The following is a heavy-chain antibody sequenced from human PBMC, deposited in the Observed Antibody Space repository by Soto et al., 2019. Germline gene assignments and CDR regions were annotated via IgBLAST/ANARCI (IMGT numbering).Heavy chain of an antibody. Sequence: PGGSLRLSGAASGFTFSDYYMNWIRQAPGKGLEWVSYISSSSSYTNYADSVKGRFTISRDNAKNSLYLQMNSLRAEDTAVYYCARDHYGPGWFDPWGQGTLVTVSS. CDR1: GFTFSDYY. D-gene: IGHD3-10*01. J-gene: IGHJ5*02. V-gene: IGHV3-11*05. CDR3: ARDHYGPGWFDP. CDR2: ISSSSSYT.